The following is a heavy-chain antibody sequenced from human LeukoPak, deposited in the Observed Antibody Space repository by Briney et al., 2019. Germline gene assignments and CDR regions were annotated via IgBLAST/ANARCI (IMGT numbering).Heavy chain of an antibody. V-gene: IGHV1-8*01. CDR1: GYTFTIYD. CDR3: ARDVLAMDYNYYGMDV. Sequence: ASVTVSCTASGYTFTIYDINWVRQATGQGLEWMGWMNPNSGNTGYAQKFQGRVTMTRDTSTSTVYMELSSLRSEDTAVYYCARDVLAMDYNYYGMDVWGQGTTVTVSS. D-gene: IGHD3-3*02. CDR2: MNPNSGNT. J-gene: IGHJ6*02.